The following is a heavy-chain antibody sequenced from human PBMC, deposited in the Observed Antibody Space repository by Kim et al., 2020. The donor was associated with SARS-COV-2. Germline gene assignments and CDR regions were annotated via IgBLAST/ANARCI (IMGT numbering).Heavy chain of an antibody. J-gene: IGHJ6*02. CDR3: AKDRYYDILGFGYYYYYGMDV. CDR2: ISGSGGST. V-gene: IGHV3-23*01. CDR1: GFTFSSYA. Sequence: GGSLRLFCAASGFTFSSYAMSWVRQAPGKGLEWVSAISGSGGSTYYADSVKGRFTISRDNSKNTLYLQMNSLRAEDTAVYYCAKDRYYDILGFGYYYYYGMDVWGQGTTVTVSS. D-gene: IGHD3-9*01.